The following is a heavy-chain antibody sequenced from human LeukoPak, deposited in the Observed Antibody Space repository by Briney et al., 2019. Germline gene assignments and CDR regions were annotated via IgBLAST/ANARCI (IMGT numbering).Heavy chain of an antibody. J-gene: IGHJ3*02. V-gene: IGHV3-48*03. Sequence: GGSLRLSCAASGFTFSSYEMNWVRQAPGKGLEWVSYISSSGSTIYYADSVRGRFTISRDNAKNSLYLQMNSLRAEDTAVYYCARGQTYLWFGELLYGTGGAFDIWGQGTMVTVSS. CDR1: GFTFSSYE. CDR3: ARGQTYLWFGELLYGTGGAFDI. D-gene: IGHD3-10*01. CDR2: ISSSGSTI.